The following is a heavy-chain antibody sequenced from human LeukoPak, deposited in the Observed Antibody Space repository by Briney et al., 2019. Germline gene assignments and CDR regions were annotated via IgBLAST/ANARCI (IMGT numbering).Heavy chain of an antibody. J-gene: IGHJ4*02. D-gene: IGHD3-3*01. CDR3: ARDFWSGYYPLNYFDY. Sequence: ASVKVSCKASGYTFTGYYMHWVRQAPGQGLEWMGWINPNSGGTNYAQKFQGRVTMTRDTSISTAYMELSRLRSDDTAVYYCARDFWSGYYPLNYFDYWGQGTLVTVSS. V-gene: IGHV1-2*02. CDR1: GYTFTGYY. CDR2: INPNSGGT.